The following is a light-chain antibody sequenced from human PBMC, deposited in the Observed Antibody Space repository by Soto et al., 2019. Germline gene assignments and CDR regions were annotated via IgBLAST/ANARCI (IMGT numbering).Light chain of an antibody. CDR3: CCCSYADSSSFRVL. CDR1: TSDVGAYNY. CDR2: EVS. V-gene: IGLV2-14*01. J-gene: IGLJ2*01. Sequence: QSALTQPASVSGSPGQSITISCTGSTSDVGAYNYVSWYKHHPGQAPQLMIYEVSNRPSGVSNRFSGSKSGNTASLIISGLQAADEAEYYCCCCSYADSSSFRVLFGGGTKLTVL.